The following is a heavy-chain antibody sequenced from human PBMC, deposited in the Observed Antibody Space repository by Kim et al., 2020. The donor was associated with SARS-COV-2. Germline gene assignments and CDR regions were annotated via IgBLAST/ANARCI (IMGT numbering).Heavy chain of an antibody. J-gene: IGHJ6*02. CDR1: GGTFSSYA. V-gene: IGHV1-69*13. CDR3: AGQRYYDILTGYFRREASILPMDV. Sequence: SVKVSCKASGGTFSSYAISWVRQAPGQGLEWMGGIIPIFGTANYAQKFQGRVTITADESTSTAYMELSSLRSEDTAGYYCAGQRYYDILTGYFRREASILPMDVWGQGTTVTVSS. CDR2: IIPIFGTA. D-gene: IGHD3-9*01.